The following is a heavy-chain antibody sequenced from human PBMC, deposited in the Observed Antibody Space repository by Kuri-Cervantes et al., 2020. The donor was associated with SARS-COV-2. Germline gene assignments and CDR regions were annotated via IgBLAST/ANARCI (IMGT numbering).Heavy chain of an antibody. CDR3: ARDAAADNLSDY. D-gene: IGHD6-13*01. Sequence: GGSLRLSCKASGYTFTSYGIRRVRQAPGQGLEWMGRIIPIFGIANYAQKFQGRVTITADKSTSTAYMELSSLRSEDTAVYYCARDAAADNLSDYWGQGTLVTVSS. CDR1: GYTFTSYG. J-gene: IGHJ4*02. CDR2: IIPIFGIA. V-gene: IGHV1-69*04.